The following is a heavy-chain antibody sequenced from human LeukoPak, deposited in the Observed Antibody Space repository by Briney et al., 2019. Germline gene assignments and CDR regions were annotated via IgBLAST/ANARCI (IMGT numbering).Heavy chain of an antibody. CDR1: GFTFSDYY. CDR3: ARDGHHKYYDFWSGYPYYFDY. V-gene: IGHV3-11*01. D-gene: IGHD3-3*01. Sequence: PGESLRLSCAASGFTFSDYYMSWIRQAPGKGLEWVSYISSSGSTIYYADSVKGRFTISRDNAKNSLYLQMNSLGAEDTAVYYCARDGHHKYYDFWSGYPYYFDYWGQGTLVTVSS. J-gene: IGHJ4*02. CDR2: ISSSGSTI.